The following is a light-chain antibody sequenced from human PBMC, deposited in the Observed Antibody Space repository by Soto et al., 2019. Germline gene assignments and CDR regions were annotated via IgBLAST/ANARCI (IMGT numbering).Light chain of an antibody. CDR1: QSFRGL. CDR2: AAS. CDR3: QQSADWPKT. Sequence: EVVLTQSPVTLSLSPGERATLSCRASQSFRGLLAWYQQKSGQAPSLLIYAASTRAAGVPARFSGSGSGTEFTLTISSLQSEDFAVYFCQQSADWPKTFGQGTKVDIK. J-gene: IGKJ1*01. V-gene: IGKV3-15*01.